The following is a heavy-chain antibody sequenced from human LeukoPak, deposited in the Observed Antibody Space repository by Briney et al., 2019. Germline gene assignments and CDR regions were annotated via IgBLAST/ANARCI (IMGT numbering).Heavy chain of an antibody. J-gene: IGHJ6*03. CDR3: ARVRVGATYFMDA. CDR2: TSSSSSNI. D-gene: IGHD1-26*01. CDR1: GFTFSTFA. V-gene: IGHV3-48*01. Sequence: GGSLRLSCAASGFTFSTFAMNWVRQAPGKGLEWLSYTSSSSSNIYYADSVKGRFTISRDNAKNSLHLQMNSLRAEDTAVYYCARVRVGATYFMDAWGKGTTVTVSS.